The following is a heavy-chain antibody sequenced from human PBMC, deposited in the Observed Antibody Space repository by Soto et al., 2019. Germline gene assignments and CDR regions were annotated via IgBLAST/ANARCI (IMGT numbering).Heavy chain of an antibody. CDR3: AKEGGNHYYYSAMAV. CDR2: TFYRSKWYN. Sequence: SQTLSLTCAISGDGVSSNSAAWNWIRQSPSRGLEWLGRTFYRSKWYNDYAVSVKGRITINPDTSKNQFSLQLNSVTPEDTAVFYFAKEGGNHYYYSAMAVWGQGPTVTVSS. CDR1: GDGVSSNSAA. J-gene: IGHJ6*02. V-gene: IGHV6-1*01. D-gene: IGHD1-26*01.